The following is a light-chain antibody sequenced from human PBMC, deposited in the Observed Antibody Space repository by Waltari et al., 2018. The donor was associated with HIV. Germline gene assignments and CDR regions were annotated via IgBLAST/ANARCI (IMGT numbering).Light chain of an antibody. CDR2: YDS. J-gene: IGLJ3*02. V-gene: IGLV3-21*04. CDR1: SIGNQS. Sequence: SYVLTQPPSGSVAPGKPATITCGGNSIGNQSVQRYQQKPGQAPEVVIYYDSDRPSGIPERFSGSNSGNTATLTISRVEAGDEADYYCQVWDSTSDHRVFGGGTKLTVL. CDR3: QVWDSTSDHRV.